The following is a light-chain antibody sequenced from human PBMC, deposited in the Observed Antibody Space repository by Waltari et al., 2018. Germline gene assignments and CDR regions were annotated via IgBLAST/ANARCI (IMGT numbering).Light chain of an antibody. Sequence: EIVMTQSPATLSVSPGERATLSCRASQSVSSTLAWYQQKPGQPPRLLIYGASTRATATPARFSGSGSGTEFTLAISSLQSEDFAVYYCQHYYEWPLTFGGGTKVEIK. V-gene: IGKV3D-15*01. CDR2: GAS. CDR3: QHYYEWPLT. CDR1: QSVSST. J-gene: IGKJ4*01.